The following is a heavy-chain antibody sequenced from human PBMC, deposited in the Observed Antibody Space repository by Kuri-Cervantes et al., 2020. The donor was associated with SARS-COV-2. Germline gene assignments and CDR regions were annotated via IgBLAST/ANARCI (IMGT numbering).Heavy chain of an antibody. J-gene: IGHJ3*02. CDR2: MNPNSGNT. CDR1: GYTFTSYD. Sequence: ASVKVSCKASGYTFTSYDINWVRQATGQGLEWMGWMNPNSGNTGYAQKFQGRVTMTRNTSISTAYMELSSLRAEDTAVYYCAKDQAETMAGHGGAFDIWGQGTMVTVSS. V-gene: IGHV1-8*01. D-gene: IGHD6-19*01. CDR3: AKDQAETMAGHGGAFDI.